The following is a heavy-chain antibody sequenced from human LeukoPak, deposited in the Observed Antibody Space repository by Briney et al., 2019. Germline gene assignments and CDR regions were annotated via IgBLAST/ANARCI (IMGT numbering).Heavy chain of an antibody. V-gene: IGHV1-69*05. CDR2: IIPIFGTA. CDR3: YYYDSSGYPLYYFDY. CDR1: GGTFSSYA. J-gene: IGHJ4*02. Sequence: GASVKVSCKASGGTFSSYAISWVRQAPGQGLEWMGGIIPIFGTANYAQKFQGRVTITTDESTSTAYMELSSLRSEDTAVYYCYYYDSSGYPLYYFDYWGQGTLATVSS. D-gene: IGHD3-22*01.